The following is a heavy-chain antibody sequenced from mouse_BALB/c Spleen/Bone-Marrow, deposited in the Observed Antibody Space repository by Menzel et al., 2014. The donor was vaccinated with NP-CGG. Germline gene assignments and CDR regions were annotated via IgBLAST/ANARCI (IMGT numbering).Heavy chain of an antibody. J-gene: IGHJ2*01. Sequence: VQLQESGAELVKPGASVKLSCTASGFNIKDTYMHWVKQRPEQGLEWIGRIDPANGNTKYDPKFQGKATITADTSSNTAYLQLSSLTSEDTAVYYCARLITTDYWGQGTTLTVSS. CDR2: IDPANGNT. CDR1: GFNIKDTY. D-gene: IGHD2-4*01. CDR3: ARLITTDY. V-gene: IGHV14-3*02.